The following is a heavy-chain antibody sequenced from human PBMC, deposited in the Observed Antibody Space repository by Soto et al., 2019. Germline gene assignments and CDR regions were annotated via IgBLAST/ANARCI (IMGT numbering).Heavy chain of an antibody. CDR1: GFSLTTSEVG. CDR3: AYRRGRVAATGTVDS. CDR2: IYWDDDK. Sequence: QITLKESGPTLVKPTQTLTLTCTFSGFSLTTSEVGVGWIRQPPGKALEWLAVIYWDDDKRYSPSLNSRLTITKDTSKNQVVLIMPNMDPVDTATYYCAYRRGRVAATGTVDSWGQGTLVTVSS. V-gene: IGHV2-5*02. J-gene: IGHJ4*02. D-gene: IGHD6-13*01.